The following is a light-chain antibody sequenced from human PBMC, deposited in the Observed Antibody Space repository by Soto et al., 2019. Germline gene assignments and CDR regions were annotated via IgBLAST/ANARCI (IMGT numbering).Light chain of an antibody. J-gene: IGKJ4*01. CDR1: QSISSY. V-gene: IGKV3-11*01. Sequence: EVVLTQSPATLSLSPGERATLSCRASQSISSYLAWYQQKPGQAPRLLISDASNRATGIPARFSGSGSGTDFTLTISSLEPEDSAVYYRQQRNYRPTFGGGTKVDI. CDR2: DAS. CDR3: QQRNYRPT.